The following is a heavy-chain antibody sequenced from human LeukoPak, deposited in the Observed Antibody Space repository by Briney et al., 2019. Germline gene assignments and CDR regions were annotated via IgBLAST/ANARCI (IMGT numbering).Heavy chain of an antibody. CDR3: ARGWQQLTYYYYYMDV. Sequence: PSETLSLTCTVSGGSISSGSYYWSWIRQPAGKGLEWIGRIYTSGSTNYNPSLKSRVTISVDTSKNQFSLKLSSVTAADTAVYYCARGWQQLTYYYYYMDVWGKGTTVTVSS. V-gene: IGHV4-61*02. J-gene: IGHJ6*03. CDR1: GGSISSGSYY. D-gene: IGHD6-13*01. CDR2: IYTSGST.